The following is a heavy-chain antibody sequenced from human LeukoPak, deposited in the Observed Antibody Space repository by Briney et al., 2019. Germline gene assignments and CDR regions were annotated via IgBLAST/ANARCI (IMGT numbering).Heavy chain of an antibody. D-gene: IGHD3-22*01. J-gene: IGHJ4*02. CDR2: IKQDGSEK. CDR1: AFTLSSCW. V-gene: IGHV3-7*01. CDR3: AREGPYCDSSSYYHIFDY. Sequence: TLLCASTAFTLSSCWMSWSRRAPGQGLEKVANIKQDGSEKYYVDSVKGRFTISRDNAKNSLYLQMNSLRAEDTAVYYCAREGPYCDSSSYYHIFDYWGQGTLVTVSS.